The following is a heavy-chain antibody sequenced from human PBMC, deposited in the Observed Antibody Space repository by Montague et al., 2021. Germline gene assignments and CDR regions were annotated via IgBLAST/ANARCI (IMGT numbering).Heavy chain of an antibody. V-gene: IGHV4-34*01. CDR2: INHSGST. J-gene: IGHJ6*02. CDR3: ARYLHTSKYSGSHYLSRQYGMDV. CDR1: GGSFSGHY. Sequence: SETLSLTCAVYGGSFSGHYWSWIRQPPGKGLEWIGGINHSGSTNYNPSLKSRVTMSVDTSENQFSLNLSSVTAADTAVYYCARYLHTSKYSGSHYLSRQYGMDVWGQGTTVPVSS. D-gene: IGHD1-26*01.